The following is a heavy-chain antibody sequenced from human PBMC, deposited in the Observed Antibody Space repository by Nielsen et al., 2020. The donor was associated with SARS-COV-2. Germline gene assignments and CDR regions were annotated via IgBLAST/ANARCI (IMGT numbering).Heavy chain of an antibody. CDR1: GFTFSDYA. CDR3: ARVRGVAFFDY. V-gene: IGHV3-7*03. D-gene: IGHD3-10*01. Sequence: GESLKISCAASGFTFSDYAMSWVRQAPGKGLEWVANIKQDGSEKYYVGSVKGRFTISRDNAKNSLYLQMNSLRAEDTAVYYCARVRGVAFFDYWGQGTLVTVSS. J-gene: IGHJ4*02. CDR2: IKQDGSEK.